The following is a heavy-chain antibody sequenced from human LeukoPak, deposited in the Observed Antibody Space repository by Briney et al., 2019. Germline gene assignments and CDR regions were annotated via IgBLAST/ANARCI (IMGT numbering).Heavy chain of an antibody. D-gene: IGHD2-15*01. CDR1: GGSISSSSYY. Sequence: SETLSLTCTVSGGSISSSSYYWGWIRQPPGKGLEWIGSIYYSGSTYYNPSLKSRVIISVDTSKNQFSLKLSSVTAADTAVYYCARDRVVDATFYKYDAMDVWGQGTTVTVSS. J-gene: IGHJ6*02. V-gene: IGHV4-39*02. CDR2: IYYSGST. CDR3: ARDRVVDATFYKYDAMDV.